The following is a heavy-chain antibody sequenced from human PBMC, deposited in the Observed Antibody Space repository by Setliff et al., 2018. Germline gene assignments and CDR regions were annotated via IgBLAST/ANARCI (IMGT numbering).Heavy chain of an antibody. Sequence: VTPSETLSLTCTVSGGSITNFYWNWIRQSPGKGLEWIGYIYSSGITNYNPSLKSRLTMSVDTSKNQFSLHLSSMTAADTAVYYCARQPPLNWAIPFDLWGQGKRVTV. V-gene: IGHV4-59*08. CDR3: ARQPPLNWAIPFDL. CDR1: GGSITNFY. CDR2: IYSSGIT. J-gene: IGHJ3*01. D-gene: IGHD7-27*01.